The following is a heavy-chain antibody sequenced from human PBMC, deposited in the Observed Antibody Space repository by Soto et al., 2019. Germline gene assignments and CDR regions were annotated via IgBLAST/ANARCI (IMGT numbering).Heavy chain of an antibody. J-gene: IGHJ4*02. CDR2: IYWNDDK. CDR3: AHRLGSRGSFDY. Sequence: QITLKESGPTLVKPTQTLTLTCTFSGFSLTTSGVGVGWIRQPPGKAPEWLALIYWNDDKRYSPSLRSRLTITKGTSKNQVVLTMTDMDPVDTAIYYCAHRLGSRGSFDYWGQGSLVTVSS. CDR1: GFSLTTSGVG. V-gene: IGHV2-5*01. D-gene: IGHD6-25*01.